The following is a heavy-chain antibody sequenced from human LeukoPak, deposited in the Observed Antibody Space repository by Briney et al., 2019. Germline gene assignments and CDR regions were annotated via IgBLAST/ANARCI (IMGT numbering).Heavy chain of an antibody. Sequence: GESLKISCKGSGYNFTNYWIGWVRQMPGKGLEWMGIIYPGDSDTTYSPSFQGQVTISADKSISTAYLQWSSLKASDTAMYYCAKQYSSSWSVGAFDIWGQGTTVIVSS. CDR2: IYPGDSDT. J-gene: IGHJ3*02. D-gene: IGHD6-13*01. CDR3: AKQYSSSWSVGAFDI. V-gene: IGHV5-51*01. CDR1: GYNFTNYW.